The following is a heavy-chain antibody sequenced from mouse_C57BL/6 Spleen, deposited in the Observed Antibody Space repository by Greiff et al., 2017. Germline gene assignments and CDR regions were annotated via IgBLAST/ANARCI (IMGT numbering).Heavy chain of an antibody. V-gene: IGHV14-4*01. J-gene: IGHJ3*01. CDR2: IDPENGDP. Sequence: VQLKESGAELVRPGASVKLSCTASGFNIKDDYMHWVKQRPEQGLEWIGRIDPENGDPEYASKFQGKATITADTSSNTAYLQLSSLTSEVTAVYYCTTGYPWFAYWGQGTLVTVSA. D-gene: IGHD2-2*01. CDR1: GFNIKDDY. CDR3: TTGYPWFAY.